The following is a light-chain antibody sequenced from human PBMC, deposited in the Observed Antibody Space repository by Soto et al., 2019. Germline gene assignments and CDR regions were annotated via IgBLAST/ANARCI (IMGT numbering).Light chain of an antibody. CDR2: DTS. CDR1: QDIRND. V-gene: IGKV1-33*01. Sequence: DIQVTQSPSSLSASVGDRVTITCQTSQDIRNDLNWYQQKPGTAPKLLIYDTSNLQPGVPSRFIGSGAGTHISLATTSLKPEEPATYYCQPYDFVFVTFGQGTRLEI. J-gene: IGKJ5*01. CDR3: QPYDFVFVT.